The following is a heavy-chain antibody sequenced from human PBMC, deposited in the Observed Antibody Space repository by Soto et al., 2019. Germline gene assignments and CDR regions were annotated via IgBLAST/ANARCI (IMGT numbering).Heavy chain of an antibody. CDR2: INHSGST. V-gene: IGHV4-34*01. CDR1: DGSFGGYY. Sequence: SETKCVTSGVDDGSFGGYYWSWISQPPGKGLEWIGEINHSGSTNYNPSLKSRVTISVDTSKNQFSLKLSSVTAADTAVYYCARDSYSSSQLYYWGQGTLVTVSS. CDR3: ARDSYSSSQLYY. D-gene: IGHD6-6*01. J-gene: IGHJ4*02.